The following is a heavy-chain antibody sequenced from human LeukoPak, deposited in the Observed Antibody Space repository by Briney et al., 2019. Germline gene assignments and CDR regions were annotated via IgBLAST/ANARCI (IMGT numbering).Heavy chain of an antibody. Sequence: SETLSLTCTVSGGSIRSYYWSWSRQPPGKGLEWIGFIYYSGDTYYNPSLKSRVAISVDTSKNQFSLKLSSVTAADTAVYYCARGTMVRGVILHWGQGTLVTVSS. J-gene: IGHJ4*02. CDR1: GGSIRSYY. D-gene: IGHD3-10*01. CDR3: ARGTMVRGVILH. V-gene: IGHV4-59*12. CDR2: IYYSGDT.